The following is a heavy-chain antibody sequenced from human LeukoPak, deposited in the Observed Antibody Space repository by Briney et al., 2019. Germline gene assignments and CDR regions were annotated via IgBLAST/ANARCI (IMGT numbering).Heavy chain of an antibody. Sequence: GGSLRLSCAASGFTFSTYAMHWVRQAPGKGLEYVSAISSNGGSTYYANSVKGRFTISRDNSKNTLYLHMGSLRAEDMAVYYRARRGSYYGDLMDYWGQGTLVTVSS. V-gene: IGHV3-64*01. J-gene: IGHJ4*02. D-gene: IGHD1-26*01. CDR1: GFTFSTYA. CDR2: ISSNGGST. CDR3: ARRGSYYGDLMDY.